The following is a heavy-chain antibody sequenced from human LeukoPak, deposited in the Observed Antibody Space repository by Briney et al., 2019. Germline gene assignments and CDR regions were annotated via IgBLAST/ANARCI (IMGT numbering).Heavy chain of an antibody. Sequence: SQTLSLTCAISGDSVSSSSATWIWIRQSPSRGLEWLGRTYYRSKWYNNYAVSVKGRITINPDSSKNQVSLQLNSVTPEDTAMYYCARENSRGRFDYWGQGSLVTVSS. D-gene: IGHD6-19*01. CDR3: ARENSRGRFDY. J-gene: IGHJ4*02. CDR1: GDSVSSSSAT. CDR2: TYYRSKWYN. V-gene: IGHV6-1*01.